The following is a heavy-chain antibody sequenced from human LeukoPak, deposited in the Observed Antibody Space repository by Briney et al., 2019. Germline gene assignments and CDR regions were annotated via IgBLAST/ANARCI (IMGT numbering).Heavy chain of an antibody. D-gene: IGHD6-19*01. CDR3: ARGGWYPESFQH. CDR1: GGSISSYY. CDR2: IYYSGST. Sequence: PSETLSLTCTVSGGSISSYYWNWIRQPPGKGLEWIGYIYYSGSTNYNPSLKSRVTISVDTSKNQFSLKLSTVTAADTAVYYCARGGWYPESFQHWGQGALVTVSS. J-gene: IGHJ1*01. V-gene: IGHV4-59*01.